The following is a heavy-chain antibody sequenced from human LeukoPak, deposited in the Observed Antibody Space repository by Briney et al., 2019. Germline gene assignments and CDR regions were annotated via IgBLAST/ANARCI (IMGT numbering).Heavy chain of an antibody. J-gene: IGHJ6*03. CDR2: ISSSGSTI. CDR3: ARDRYYGSGRPYYMDV. D-gene: IGHD3-10*01. V-gene: IGHV3-11*01. CDR1: GFTFSDYY. Sequence: PGGSLRLSCAASGFTFSDYYMSWIRQAPGKGLEWVSYISSSGSTIYYADSVKGRFTISRDNAKNSLYLQMNSLRAEDTALYYCARDRYYGSGRPYYMDVWGKGTTVTVSS.